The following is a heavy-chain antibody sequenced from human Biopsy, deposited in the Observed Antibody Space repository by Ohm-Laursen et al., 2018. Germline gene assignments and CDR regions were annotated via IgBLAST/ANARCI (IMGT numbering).Heavy chain of an antibody. CDR1: GFTFDDYA. D-gene: IGHD2-21*02. Sequence: SLRLSCAASGFTFDDYAMHWVRQAPGKGLEWVSGITWNSGSIGFADSVKGRFSIFRDNAKHSLYLQMNSLRAEDTALYYCAKDLGQVTAAIGYWGQGTLVTVSS. J-gene: IGHJ4*02. CDR3: AKDLGQVTAAIGY. V-gene: IGHV3-9*01. CDR2: ITWNSGSI.